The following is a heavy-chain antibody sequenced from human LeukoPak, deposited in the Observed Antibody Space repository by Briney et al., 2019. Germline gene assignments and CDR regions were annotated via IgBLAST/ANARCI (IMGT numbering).Heavy chain of an antibody. V-gene: IGHV3-23*01. CDR3: AKVSWANYFDY. J-gene: IGHJ4*02. CDR2: ISGSGGNT. Sequence: GGSLRLSCAASGFSFSSYAVSWVRQAPGKGLEWVSAISGSGGNTHYADSVRGRFTISRDNSKNTLYLQMNSLRAEDTAIYYCAKVSWANYFDYWGQGTLVTVSS. D-gene: IGHD6-13*01. CDR1: GFSFSSYA.